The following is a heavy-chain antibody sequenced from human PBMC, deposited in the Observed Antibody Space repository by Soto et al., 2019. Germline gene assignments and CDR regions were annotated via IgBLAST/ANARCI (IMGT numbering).Heavy chain of an antibody. CDR3: VKDKGAAAGFDY. Sequence: QVQLVESGGGVVQPGRSLRLSCAASGFTFSRNGMHWVRQAPGKGLEWVGVISYEGSEKYYEDSVKGRFTITRDNSRNTLYLQMNSLTTEDTAVYHCVKDKGAAAGFDYWGQGALVTVSS. CDR1: GFTFSRNG. J-gene: IGHJ4*02. CDR2: ISYEGSEK. D-gene: IGHD6-13*01. V-gene: IGHV3-30*18.